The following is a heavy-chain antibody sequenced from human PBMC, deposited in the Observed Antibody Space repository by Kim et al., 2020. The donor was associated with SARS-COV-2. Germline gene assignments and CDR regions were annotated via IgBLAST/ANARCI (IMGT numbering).Heavy chain of an antibody. V-gene: IGHV1-69*04. J-gene: IGHJ6*03. D-gene: IGHD3-16*01. CDR3: AREVLSTSYDYFYYLGV. CDR1: GGPLNTYA. Sequence: SVKVSCKASGGPLNTYAISWVRQAPGQGLEWMGRIIPVLGDANYSEDFQSRVTITADKSTGTAYMDLGSLRSGDTAVYYCAREVLSTSYDYFYYLGVW. CDR2: IIPVLGDA.